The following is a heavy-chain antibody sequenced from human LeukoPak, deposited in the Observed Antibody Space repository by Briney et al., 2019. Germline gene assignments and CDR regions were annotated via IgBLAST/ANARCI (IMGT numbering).Heavy chain of an antibody. D-gene: IGHD1-7*01. CDR1: GFIFTSYS. J-gene: IGHJ4*02. CDR3: ARMNYVSSGWGAPFDY. CDR2: IRSGGTNT. Sequence: GGSLRLSCAASGFIFTSYSMNWVRQAPGKGLEWVSYIRSGGTNTDYTGSVKGRFTISRDNAKNSLYLQMNSLRAEDTAVYYCARMNYVSSGWGAPFDYWGQGTLVTVSS. V-gene: IGHV3-48*04.